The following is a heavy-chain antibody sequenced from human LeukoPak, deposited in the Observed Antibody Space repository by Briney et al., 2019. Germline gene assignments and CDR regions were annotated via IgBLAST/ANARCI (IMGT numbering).Heavy chain of an antibody. J-gene: IGHJ4*02. V-gene: IGHV3-7*01. CDR2: IKPDGSEK. CDR1: GFTFSSYW. Sequence: GGSLKLSCAASGFTFSSYWMSWVRQSPGKGLEWVANIKPDGSEKYFMDSVKGRFTISRDNAKNALYLEMNSLRAEDTAEYFCARERMYSGSGSTYPYYDYWGQGTLVTVSS. D-gene: IGHD3-10*01. CDR3: ARERMYSGSGSTYPYYDY.